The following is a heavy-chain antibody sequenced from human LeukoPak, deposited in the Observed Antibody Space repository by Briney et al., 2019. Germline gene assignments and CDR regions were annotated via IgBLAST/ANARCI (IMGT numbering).Heavy chain of an antibody. CDR1: GNSMSNYY. V-gene: IGHV4-59*08. D-gene: IGHD6-13*01. J-gene: IGHJ1*01. CDR2: MYYSGSP. Sequence: SSETLSLTCTVSGNSMSNYYWSWIRQPPGKGLEWIAYMYYSGSPSYNPSLESRVTISVDTSKNQFSLKVTSVTAADTALYYCATYSGTWGHQHWGQGTLVTVSS. CDR3: ATYSGTWGHQH.